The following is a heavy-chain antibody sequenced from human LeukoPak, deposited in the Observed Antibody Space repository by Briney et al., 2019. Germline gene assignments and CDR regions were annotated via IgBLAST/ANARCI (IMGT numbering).Heavy chain of an antibody. CDR1: GDSLSSSSHH. CDR2: IYYGRTT. V-gene: IGHV4-39*01. D-gene: IGHD4/OR15-4a*01. CDR3: VRHDGRGGATMGALDS. Sequence: SETLSLTCTVSGDSLSSSSHHWGWIRQSPGKGLEWIGSIYYGRTTYYNPSLNNRVSISVVTSKNQFSLQLNSMSAADTAVYYCVRHDGRGGATMGALDSWGQGSLVTVSS. J-gene: IGHJ4*02.